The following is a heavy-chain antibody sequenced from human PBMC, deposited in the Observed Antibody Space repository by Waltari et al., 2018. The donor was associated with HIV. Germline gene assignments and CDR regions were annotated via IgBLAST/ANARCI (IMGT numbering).Heavy chain of an antibody. Sequence: EVQLVESGGGLVQPGGSLRLSCAASGFTFSSYSMNWVRQAPGKGLEWVSYISSNSSTISYAGSVKGRFTISRDNAKNSLYLQMNSLRAEDTAVYYCARDDYGMDVWGQGTTVTVSS. CDR2: ISSNSSTI. CDR3: ARDDYGMDV. J-gene: IGHJ6*02. V-gene: IGHV3-48*04. CDR1: GFTFSSYS.